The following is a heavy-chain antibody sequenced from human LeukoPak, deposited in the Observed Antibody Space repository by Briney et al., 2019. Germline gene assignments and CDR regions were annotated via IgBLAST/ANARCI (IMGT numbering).Heavy chain of an antibody. CDR3: ARSSAAEGPTHNWFGP. CDR2: IYYSGDT. Sequence: KPSETLSLTCSVSGGSISTSSNYCGWIRQPPGKGLEWIGSIYYSGDTYYNPSLRSRVIISVDTSKNQFSLKLTSVTAADTAVYYCARSSAAEGPTHNWFGPWGQRTLVTVPS. J-gene: IGHJ5*02. CDR1: GGSISTSSNY. V-gene: IGHV4-39*01. D-gene: IGHD6-13*01.